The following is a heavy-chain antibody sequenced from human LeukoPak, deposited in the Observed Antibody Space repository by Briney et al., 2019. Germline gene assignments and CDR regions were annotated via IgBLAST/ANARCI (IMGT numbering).Heavy chain of an antibody. V-gene: IGHV4-39*01. CDR3: ARHGTSTTMTTPTGGRIDY. D-gene: IGHD4-17*01. Sequence: SETLSLTCTVSGGSISSSSYYWGWIRQPPGKGLEWIGSIHYSGSTYYNPSLKSRVAISVDTSKNQFSLKLSSVTAADTAVYYCARHGTSTTMTTPTGGRIDYWGQGTLVTVSS. J-gene: IGHJ4*02. CDR1: GGSISSSSYY. CDR2: IHYSGST.